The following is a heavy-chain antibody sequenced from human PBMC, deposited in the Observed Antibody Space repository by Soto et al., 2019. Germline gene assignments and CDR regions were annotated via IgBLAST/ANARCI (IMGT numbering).Heavy chain of an antibody. V-gene: IGHV3-74*01. D-gene: IGHD5-12*01. Sequence: GGSLRLSCAASGFGFSSYWMHWVRQAPGKGLVWVSRTNNDGSATTYADSVRGRFTSFRDNAKNTLFLQMTSLGVEDTAVYYCAREMATISLGAFDIWGEGTMVTV. CDR1: GFGFSSYW. J-gene: IGHJ3*02. CDR2: TNNDGSAT. CDR3: AREMATISLGAFDI.